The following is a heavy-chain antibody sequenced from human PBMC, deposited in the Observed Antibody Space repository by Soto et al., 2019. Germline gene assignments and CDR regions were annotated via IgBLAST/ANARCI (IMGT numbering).Heavy chain of an antibody. D-gene: IGHD3-22*01. CDR3: ARGGSYYDSSGYLGY. Sequence: QVQLQESGPGLVKPSQTLSLTCTVSGGSISSGDYYWSWIRQPPGKGLEWIGYIYYSGSTYYNPSLQSRVTISVDTSKNQFSLKLSSVTAADTAVYYCARGGSYYDSSGYLGYWGQGTLVTVSS. CDR2: IYYSGST. V-gene: IGHV4-30-4*01. J-gene: IGHJ4*02. CDR1: GGSISSGDYY.